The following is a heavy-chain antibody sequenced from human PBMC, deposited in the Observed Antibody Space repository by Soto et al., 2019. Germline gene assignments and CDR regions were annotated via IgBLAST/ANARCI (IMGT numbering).Heavy chain of an antibody. CDR1: GGSISSGGYS. D-gene: IGHD5-18*01. Sequence: SETLSLTCAVSGGSISSGGYSWSWIRQPPGKGLEWIGYIYHSGSTYYNPSLKSRVTISVDRSKNQFSLKLSSVTAADTAVYYCARGYSYGGYYYYGKYVWGQGTTVTVSS. V-gene: IGHV4-30-2*01. J-gene: IGHJ6*02. CDR3: ARGYSYGGYYYYGKYV. CDR2: IYHSGST.